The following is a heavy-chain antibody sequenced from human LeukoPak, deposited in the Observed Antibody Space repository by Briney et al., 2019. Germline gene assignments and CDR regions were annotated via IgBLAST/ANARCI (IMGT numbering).Heavy chain of an antibody. CDR2: INPSSGGN. Sequence: ASVKVSCKASGYTFTGYYMHWVRQAPGQELAWMGWINPSSGGNNYAQKFQGRVTMTRDTSISTAYMELSRLRSDDTAVYYCARRSPPWLPNDTDDYYYYHMNVWGTGTTVTVSS. V-gene: IGHV1-2*02. CDR1: GYTFTGYY. J-gene: IGHJ6*03. CDR3: ARRSPPWLPNDTDDYYYYHMNV. D-gene: IGHD6-19*01.